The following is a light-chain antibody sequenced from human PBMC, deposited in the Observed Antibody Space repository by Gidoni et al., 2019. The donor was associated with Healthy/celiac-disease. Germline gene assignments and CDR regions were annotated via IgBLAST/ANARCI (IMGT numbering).Light chain of an antibody. Sequence: DILMTQSPSTLSASVGDRVTITCRASQSISSWLAWYQQKPGKAPKLLIYKASSLESGVPSRGSGSGSGTEFTLTISSLQPDDFATYYCQQYNSYPTFGQGTKVEIK. J-gene: IGKJ1*01. CDR2: KAS. CDR3: QQYNSYPT. V-gene: IGKV1-5*03. CDR1: QSISSW.